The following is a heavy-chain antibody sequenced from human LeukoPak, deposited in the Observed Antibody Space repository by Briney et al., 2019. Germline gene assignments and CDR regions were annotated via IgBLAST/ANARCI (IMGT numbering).Heavy chain of an antibody. V-gene: IGHV4-34*01. D-gene: IGHD5-12*01. J-gene: IGHJ5*02. CDR2: INHSGST. Sequence: PSETLSLTCAVYGRSFSGYYWSWIRQPPGKGLEWIGEINHSGSTNYNPSLKSRVTISVDTSKNQFSLKLSSVTAADTAVYYCARGKGQWLRSNWFDPWGQGTLVTVSS. CDR3: ARGKGQWLRSNWFDP. CDR1: GRSFSGYY.